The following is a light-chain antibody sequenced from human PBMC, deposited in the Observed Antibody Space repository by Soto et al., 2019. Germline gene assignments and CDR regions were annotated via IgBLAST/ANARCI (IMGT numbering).Light chain of an antibody. CDR2: AAS. CDR1: QSISNY. J-gene: IGKJ4*01. Sequence: DMEMTQSPSSLSASVGDRVTITCRASQSISNYLNWYQHKPGKVPKLLIYAASSLQSGVPTRFSGRGSGTDFNLTINSLQPEDFATSYCQQSYGTPLTFGGGTKIEIK. V-gene: IGKV1-39*01. CDR3: QQSYGTPLT.